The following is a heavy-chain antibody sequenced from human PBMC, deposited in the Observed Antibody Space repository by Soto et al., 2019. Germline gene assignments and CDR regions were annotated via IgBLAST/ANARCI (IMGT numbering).Heavy chain of an antibody. CDR1: GYTFTGYY. CDR3: ARDLAYCVGDCYSSGGMDV. J-gene: IGHJ6*02. V-gene: IGHV1-2*04. D-gene: IGHD2-21*02. Sequence: ASVKVFCQASGYTFTGYYMHWVRQAPGQGLEWMGWINPNSGGTNYAQTFQGWVTMTRDTSISTAYMELSRLRSDDTAVYYCARDLAYCVGDCYSSGGMDVWGQGTTVTVSS. CDR2: INPNSGGT.